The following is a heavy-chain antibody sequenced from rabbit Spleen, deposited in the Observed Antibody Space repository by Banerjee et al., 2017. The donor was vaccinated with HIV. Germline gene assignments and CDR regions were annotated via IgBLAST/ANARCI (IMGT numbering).Heavy chain of an antibody. CDR2: IYAAGSGDT. CDR3: ARGVYDDYDTYSFDL. Sequence: QQQLEESGGDLVKPEGSLTLTCTASGFSFNSGFWVCWVRQAPGKGLEWIACIYAAGSGDTDHANWATGRFTISKTSSTTVTLQMTSLTAADTATYFCARGVYDDYDTYSFDLWGPGTLVTVS. CDR1: GFSFNSGFW. D-gene: IGHD2-1*01. V-gene: IGHV1S45*01. J-gene: IGHJ4*01.